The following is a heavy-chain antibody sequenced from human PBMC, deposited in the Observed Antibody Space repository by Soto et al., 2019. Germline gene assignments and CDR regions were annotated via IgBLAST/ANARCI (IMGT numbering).Heavy chain of an antibody. CDR2: IKKDGSEK. CDR3: ARGYDYVWGSYRLTLDY. V-gene: IGHV3-7*04. J-gene: IGHJ4*02. Sequence: GGFLRLSCVVSGFNFSNYWMTWVRQAPGKGLEWVANIKKDGSEKYYVDSVKGRFTISRDSAKNTLYLQMNSLRAEDTAVYYCARGYDYVWGSYRLTLDYWGQGTLVTVSS. D-gene: IGHD3-16*02. CDR1: GFNFSNYW.